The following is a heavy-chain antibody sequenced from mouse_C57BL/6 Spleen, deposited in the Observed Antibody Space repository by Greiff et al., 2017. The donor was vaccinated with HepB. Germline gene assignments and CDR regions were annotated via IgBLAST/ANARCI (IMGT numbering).Heavy chain of an antibody. CDR2: IRSKSNNYAT. Sequence: EVKLMESGGGLVQPKGSLKLSCAASGFSFNTYAMNWVRQAPGQGLEWVARIRSKSNNYATYYADSVKDRFTISRDDSESMLYLQMNNLKTEDTAMYYCVRSGLYGPDYWGQGTTLTVSS. D-gene: IGHD1-1*01. CDR1: GFSFNTYA. CDR3: VRSGLYGPDY. J-gene: IGHJ2*01. V-gene: IGHV10-1*01.